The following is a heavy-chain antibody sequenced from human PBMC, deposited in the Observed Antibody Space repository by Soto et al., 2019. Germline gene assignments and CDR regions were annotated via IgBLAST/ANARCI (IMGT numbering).Heavy chain of an antibody. CDR1: GGSISSGDYY. Sequence: SETLSLTCTVSGGSISSGDYYWSWIRQPPGKGLEWIGYIYYSGSTYYNPSLKSRVTISVDTSKNQFSLKLSSVTAADTAVYYCASSSSSTPHAFDIWGQGTMVTASS. D-gene: IGHD6-6*01. CDR2: IYYSGST. CDR3: ASSSSSTPHAFDI. J-gene: IGHJ3*02. V-gene: IGHV4-30-4*01.